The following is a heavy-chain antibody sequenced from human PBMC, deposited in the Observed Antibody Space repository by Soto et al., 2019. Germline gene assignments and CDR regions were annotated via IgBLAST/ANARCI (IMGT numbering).Heavy chain of an antibody. CDR2: IYYSGST. CDR1: GGCISSGGYY. Sequence: TLSLTGTVAGGCISSGGYYWSWIRQHRGKGLEWIGYIYYSGSTYYNPSLKSRVTISVDTSKNQFSLKLSSVTAADTAVYYCASDVWDDIVPGGMDVWGQGTTVTVPS. V-gene: IGHV4-31*02. J-gene: IGHJ6*02. CDR3: ASDVWDDIVPGGMDV. D-gene: IGHD2-15*01.